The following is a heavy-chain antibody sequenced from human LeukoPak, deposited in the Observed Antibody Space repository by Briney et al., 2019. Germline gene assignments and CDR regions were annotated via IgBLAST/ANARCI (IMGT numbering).Heavy chain of an antibody. J-gene: IGHJ4*02. D-gene: IGHD5-24*01. Sequence: SETLSPTCSVSGGSVSSSNYYWGWIRQPPGRGLEWIGTIFYSGSTYYSPSLKSRVTISVDTSMTQFSLKLSSVTAADTAVYYCASERWSRRSYFDYWGQGILVTVSS. CDR1: GGSVSSSNYY. CDR3: ASERWSRRSYFDY. V-gene: IGHV4-39*07. CDR2: IFYSGST.